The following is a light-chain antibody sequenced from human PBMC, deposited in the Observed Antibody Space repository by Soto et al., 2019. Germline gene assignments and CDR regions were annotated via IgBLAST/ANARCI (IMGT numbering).Light chain of an antibody. CDR3: QQRSDWPST. Sequence: EVVLTQSPNTLSLSPGEGATLSCRASQSVGRYLAWYQQKPGQAPRLLIYDASKRATGIAARFSGSGSGTDFTLTISSLEPEDFAVYYCQQRSDWPSTFGGGTKVQIK. J-gene: IGKJ4*01. CDR1: QSVGRY. V-gene: IGKV3-11*01. CDR2: DAS.